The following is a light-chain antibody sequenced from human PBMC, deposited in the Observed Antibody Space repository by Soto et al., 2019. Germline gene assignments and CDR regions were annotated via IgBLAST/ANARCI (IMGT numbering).Light chain of an antibody. CDR2: GAS. V-gene: IGKV3-20*01. CDR3: HQYGSSPPHT. Sequence: EIVLTQSPGTLSLSQGERATLSCRASQSVSSSYLAWYQQKPGQAPRLLIYGASSRATGIPDRFSGSGSGPDFTLTIRRLEPEDLAVYYCHQYGSSPPHTFGQGTKLEIK. CDR1: QSVSSSY. J-gene: IGKJ2*01.